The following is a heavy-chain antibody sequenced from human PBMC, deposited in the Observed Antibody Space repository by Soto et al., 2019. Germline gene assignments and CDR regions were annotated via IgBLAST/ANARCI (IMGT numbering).Heavy chain of an antibody. CDR3: ASGRYPFFDY. V-gene: IGHV4-59*01. CDR2: IYYSGST. J-gene: IGHJ4*02. Sequence: QVQLQESGPGLVKPSETLSLTCTVSVGSISSYYWSWIRQPPGKGLEWIGYIYYSGSTNYNPSLKSRVTISVDTSKNQFSLKLSSVTAADTAVYYCASGRYPFFDYWGQGTLVTVSS. D-gene: IGHD3-16*02. CDR1: VGSISSYY.